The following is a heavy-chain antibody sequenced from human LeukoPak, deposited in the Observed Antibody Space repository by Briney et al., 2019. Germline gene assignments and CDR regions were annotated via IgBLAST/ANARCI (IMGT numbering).Heavy chain of an antibody. CDR2: INHSGST. CDR3: ARENSNYSPFDY. V-gene: IGHV4-34*01. D-gene: IGHD4-11*01. J-gene: IGHJ4*02. Sequence: SETLSLTCAVYGGSFSGCYWSWIRQPPGKGLEWIGEINHSGSTNYNPSLKSRVTISVDTSKNQFSLKLSSVTAADTAVYYCARENSNYSPFDYWGQGTLVTVSS. CDR1: GGSFSGCY.